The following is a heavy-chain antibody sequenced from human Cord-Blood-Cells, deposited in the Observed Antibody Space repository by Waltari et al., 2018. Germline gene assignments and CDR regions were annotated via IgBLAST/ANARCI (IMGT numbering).Heavy chain of an antibody. CDR1: GGSISSSSYY. CDR3: ARDKAEAVADNWFDP. J-gene: IGHJ5*02. D-gene: IGHD6-13*01. V-gene: IGHV4-39*07. Sequence: QLQLQESGPGLVKPSETLSLTCTVSGGSISSSSYYWGWIRQPPGKGLEWIGSIYYSGSTYYNPSLKSRVTISVDTSKNQFSLKLSSVTAADTAVYYCARDKAEAVADNWFDPWGQGTLVTVSS. CDR2: IYYSGST.